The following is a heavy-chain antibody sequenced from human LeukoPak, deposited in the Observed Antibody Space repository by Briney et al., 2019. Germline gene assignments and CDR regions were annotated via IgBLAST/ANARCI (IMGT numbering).Heavy chain of an antibody. D-gene: IGHD4-17*01. CDR2: IRGSGGST. Sequence: GGSLRLSCAASGFTFSSYAMSWVRQAPGKGLEWVSAIRGSGGSTYYADSVKGRFTISRDNSKNTPYLQMNSLRAEDTAVYYCAKDWDDYGDYLPLDYWGQGTLVTVSS. V-gene: IGHV3-23*01. J-gene: IGHJ4*02. CDR1: GFTFSSYA. CDR3: AKDWDDYGDYLPLDY.